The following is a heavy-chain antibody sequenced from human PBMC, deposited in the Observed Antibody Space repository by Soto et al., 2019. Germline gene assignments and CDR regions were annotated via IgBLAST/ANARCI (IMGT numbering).Heavy chain of an antibody. CDR1: GFPFPNSP. V-gene: IGHV1-58*01. CDR3: AAGGIYVNNYYYYGMDV. J-gene: IGHJ6*02. Sequence: SVEVSWKASGFPFPNSPVQWVRQAPVQFLEWIGWIVVRSGNTNYAQKFQERVTITRDMSTSTAYMELSSLRSEDTAVYYCAAGGIYVNNYYYYGMDVWGQGTTVTVSS. D-gene: IGHD3-16*01. CDR2: IVVRSGNT.